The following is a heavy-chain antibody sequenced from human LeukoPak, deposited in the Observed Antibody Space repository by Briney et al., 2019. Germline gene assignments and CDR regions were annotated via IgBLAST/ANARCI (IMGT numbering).Heavy chain of an antibody. CDR2: ISAYNGNT. CDR3: ARDREGDHYYFDY. V-gene: IGHV1-18*01. CDR1: GYTFTIYG. J-gene: IGHJ4*02. D-gene: IGHD2-21*02. Sequence: ASVKVSCKASGYTFTIYGISWVRQAPGQGLEWMGWISAYNGNTNYAQKFQGRVTMTRDTSTSTVYMELSSLRSEDTAVYYCARDREGDHYYFDYWGQGTLVTVSS.